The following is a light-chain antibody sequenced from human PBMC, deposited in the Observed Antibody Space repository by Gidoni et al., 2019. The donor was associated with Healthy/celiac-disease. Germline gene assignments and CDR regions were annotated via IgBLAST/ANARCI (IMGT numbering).Light chain of an antibody. J-gene: IGKJ1*01. CDR1: QSVSSSY. CDR2: DAS. CDR3: QQYDSSPGWT. V-gene: IGKV3-20*01. Sequence: EIVLTQSPGTLSLSPGERATLSCSASQSVSSSYVASYQQKPGQAPQLLLYDASSTSTGIPDRFCSSGSGTNFTLTISRLEPEDYAVYYCQQYDSSPGWTFGQGTKVEIK.